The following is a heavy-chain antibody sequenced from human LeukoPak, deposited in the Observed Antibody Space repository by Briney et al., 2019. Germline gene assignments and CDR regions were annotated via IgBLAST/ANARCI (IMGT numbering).Heavy chain of an antibody. D-gene: IGHD6-6*01. CDR1: GTSISDYF. J-gene: IGHJ4*02. CDR3: ARHRYITSSSYFDY. V-gene: IGHV4-59*01. CDR2: IYYSGTT. Sequence: PSETLSLTCSVSGTSISDYFWTWIRQPPGKGLEWIGYIYYSGTTNYNPSLKGRVTIAVDTSQNQFSLKLTSVTAADTAVYYCARHRYITSSSYFDYWGQGTLVTVSS.